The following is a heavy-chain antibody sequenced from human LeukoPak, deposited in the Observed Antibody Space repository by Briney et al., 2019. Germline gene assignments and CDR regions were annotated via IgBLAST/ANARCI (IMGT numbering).Heavy chain of an antibody. CDR2: ISSDGFSK. D-gene: IGHD3-9*01. Sequence: GRSLRLSCAASGFTFSGYAMYWIRQAPGEGLEWVAAISSDGFSKYHADSVMGRFTISRDNSKNTVYLQMNSLRPKDTAVYYCVRPLTGYYSFDSWGQGTQVTVSS. CDR1: GFTFSGYA. J-gene: IGHJ4*02. V-gene: IGHV3-30*04. CDR3: VRPLTGYYSFDS.